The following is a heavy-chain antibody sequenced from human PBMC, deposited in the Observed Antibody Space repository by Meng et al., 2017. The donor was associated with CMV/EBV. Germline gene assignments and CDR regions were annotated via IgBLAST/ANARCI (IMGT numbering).Heavy chain of an antibody. J-gene: IGHJ4*02. Sequence: SVKVSCKASGGTFSNYAISWVRQAPGQGLEWMGGIIPILGIANYAQKFQGRVTITADKSTSTAYMELSSLRSEDTAVYYCARGGGRDGYKREDWGQGTLVTVSS. CDR2: IIPILGIA. CDR1: GGTFSNYA. D-gene: IGHD5-24*01. CDR3: ARGGGRDGYKRED. V-gene: IGHV1-69*10.